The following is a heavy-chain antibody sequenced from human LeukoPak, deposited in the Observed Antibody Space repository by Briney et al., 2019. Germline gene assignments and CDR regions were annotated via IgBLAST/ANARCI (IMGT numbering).Heavy chain of an antibody. D-gene: IGHD3-10*01. V-gene: IGHV4-39*07. CDR3: ARALRGVPGYYFDY. Sequence: SETLSLTCSVSGGSISSSSDYWGWIRQPPGKGLEWIGSIYYGGDTYYNPSLKSRITISLDRSKNQFSLKLSSVTAADTAVYYCARALRGVPGYYFDYWGQGTLVTVSS. CDR2: IYYGGDT. J-gene: IGHJ4*02. CDR1: GGSISSSSDY.